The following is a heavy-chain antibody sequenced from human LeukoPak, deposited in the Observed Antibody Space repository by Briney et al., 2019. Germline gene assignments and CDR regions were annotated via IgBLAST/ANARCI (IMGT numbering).Heavy chain of an antibody. Sequence: SETLSLTCTVSGGSISSSSYYWGWIRQPPGKGLEWIGSIYYSGSTYYNPSLKSRVTISVDTSKNQFSLKLSSVTAADTAVYYCARDVAELESSLPYYYYYMDVWGKGTTVTVSS. V-gene: IGHV4-39*07. CDR2: IYYSGST. D-gene: IGHD1-1*01. CDR3: ARDVAELESSLPYYYYYMDV. CDR1: GGSISSSSYY. J-gene: IGHJ6*03.